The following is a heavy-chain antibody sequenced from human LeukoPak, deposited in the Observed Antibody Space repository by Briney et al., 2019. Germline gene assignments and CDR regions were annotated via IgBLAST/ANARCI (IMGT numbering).Heavy chain of an antibody. V-gene: IGHV3-7*01. D-gene: IGHD3-10*01. J-gene: IGHJ4*02. CDR3: ARVLWFGELLPPLDY. CDR2: IKQDGSEK. Sequence: PGGALRLSCASSGFTFSSYWMSWVRQAPGKGLERVANIKQDGSEKYYVDSVKGRFTICRDNAKNSLYLQMNSLRAEDAAVYYCARVLWFGELLPPLDYWGQGTLVTVSS. CDR1: GFTFSSYW.